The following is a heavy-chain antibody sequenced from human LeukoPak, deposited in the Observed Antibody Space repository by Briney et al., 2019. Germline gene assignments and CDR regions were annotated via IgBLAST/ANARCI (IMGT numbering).Heavy chain of an antibody. CDR1: GGSISSHY. J-gene: IGHJ4*02. CDR2: IYYSGST. CDR3: ARDFGWIFDY. Sequence: PSETLSLTCTVSGGSISSHYWSWIRQPPGKGLEWIGYIYYSGSTNYNPSLKSRVTISVDTSKNQFSLKLSSVTAADTAVYYCARDFGWIFDYWGQGTLVTVSS. V-gene: IGHV4-59*11. D-gene: IGHD3-9*01.